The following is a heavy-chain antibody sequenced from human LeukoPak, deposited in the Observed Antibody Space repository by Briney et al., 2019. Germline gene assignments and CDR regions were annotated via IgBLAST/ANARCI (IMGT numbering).Heavy chain of an antibody. D-gene: IGHD3-10*01. CDR2: FDPEDGET. Sequence: SVKVSRKVSGYTLTELSMHWVRQAPGKGLEWMGGFDPEDGETIYAQKFQGRVTMTEDTSTDTAYMELSSLRSEDTAVYYCATSPLWDSTLITMVRGGLDYWGQGALVTVSS. V-gene: IGHV1-24*01. J-gene: IGHJ4*02. CDR3: ATSPLWDSTLITMVRGGLDY. CDR1: GYTLTELS.